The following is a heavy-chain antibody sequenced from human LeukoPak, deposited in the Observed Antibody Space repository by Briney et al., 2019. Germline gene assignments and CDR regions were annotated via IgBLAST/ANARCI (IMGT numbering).Heavy chain of an antibody. CDR2: IYPGDSDT. D-gene: IGHD2-2*01. CDR3: ARHLGYCSSTSCYAGDYYYYGMDV. CDR1: GYSFTSYW. J-gene: IGHJ6*02. Sequence: PGESLKISCKGSGYSFTSYWIGWVRQMPGKGLEWMGIIYPGDSDTRYSPSFQGQVTISADKSISTAYLQWSSLKASDTAMYYCARHLGYCSSTSCYAGDYYYYGMDVWGQGTTVTVSS. V-gene: IGHV5-51*01.